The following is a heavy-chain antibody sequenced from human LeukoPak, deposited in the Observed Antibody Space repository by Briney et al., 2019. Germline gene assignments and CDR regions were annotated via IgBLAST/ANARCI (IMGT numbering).Heavy chain of an antibody. D-gene: IGHD3-9*01. CDR2: ISGSGGIT. Sequence: GGSLRLSCAASGFTFSCYAMSWVRQAPGKGLEWVSAISGSGGITYYADAVKGRFTISRDNSKNTLYLQMNSLRAEDTAVYYCAKVRGYFDWLLYPFDYWGQGTLVTVSS. V-gene: IGHV3-23*01. J-gene: IGHJ4*02. CDR3: AKVRGYFDWLLYPFDY. CDR1: GFTFSCYA.